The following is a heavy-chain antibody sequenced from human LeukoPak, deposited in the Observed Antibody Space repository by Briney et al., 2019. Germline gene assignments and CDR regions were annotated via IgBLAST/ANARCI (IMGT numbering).Heavy chain of an antibody. D-gene: IGHD3-10*01. CDR2: MNPHSGNT. V-gene: IGHV1-8*01. Sequence: GASVKVSCKTSGHTFNSYDINWVRQTTGQGLEWMGWMNPHSGNTDYAQKLQGRVTITRNTSISTVYMELTSLRYEDTAVYHCARRELFGDYFDSWGQGTLVTVSS. CDR3: ARRELFGDYFDS. J-gene: IGHJ4*02. CDR1: GHTFNSYD.